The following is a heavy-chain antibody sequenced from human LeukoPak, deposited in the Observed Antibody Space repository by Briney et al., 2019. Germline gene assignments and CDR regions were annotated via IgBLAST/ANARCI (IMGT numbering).Heavy chain of an antibody. J-gene: IGHJ3*02. Sequence: ASVKVSCKASGYTFTSYDINWVRQATGQGLEWMGWMNPNSGNTGYAQKFQGRVTMTRNTSISTAYMELSSLRSEDTAVYYCARTTVTMTNAFDIWGQGTMVTVSS. V-gene: IGHV1-8*01. CDR2: MNPNSGNT. D-gene: IGHD4-17*01. CDR1: GYTFTSYD. CDR3: ARTTVTMTNAFDI.